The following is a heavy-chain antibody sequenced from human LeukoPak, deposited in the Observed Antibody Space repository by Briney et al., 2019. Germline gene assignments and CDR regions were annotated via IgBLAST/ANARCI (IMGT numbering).Heavy chain of an antibody. D-gene: IGHD3-10*01. CDR3: ARDVLMVRGVSSFGP. Sequence: ASVKVSCKASGYTFTSYYMHWVRQAPGQGLEWMGIINPSGGSTSYAQKFQGRVTMTRDMSTSTVCMELSSLRSEDTAVYYCARDVLMVRGVSSFGPWGQGTLVTVSS. CDR1: GYTFTSYY. V-gene: IGHV1-46*01. CDR2: INPSGGST. J-gene: IGHJ5*02.